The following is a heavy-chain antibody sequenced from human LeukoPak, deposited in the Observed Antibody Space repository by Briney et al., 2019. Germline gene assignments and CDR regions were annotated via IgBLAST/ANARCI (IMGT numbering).Heavy chain of an antibody. V-gene: IGHV4-34*01. CDR1: GGSFSGYY. CDR3: ARDSGHLDY. CDR2: INHSGST. Sequence: SETLSLTCAVYGGSFSGYYWSWIRQPPGKGLEWIGEINHSGSTNYNPSLKSRVTISVDTSKNQFSLKLSSVTAADTAVYYCARDSGHLDYWGQGTLVTVSS. J-gene: IGHJ4*02. D-gene: IGHD3-10*01.